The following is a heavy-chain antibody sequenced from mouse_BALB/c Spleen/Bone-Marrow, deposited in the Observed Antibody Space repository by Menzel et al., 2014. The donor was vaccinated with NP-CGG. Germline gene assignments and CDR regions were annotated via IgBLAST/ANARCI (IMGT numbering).Heavy chain of an antibody. Sequence: EVQLQQSGTVLARPGASVKMSCKASDYTFTSYRMHWLKQRPGQGLEWIGAIYPGNSDTSYSQKFKGKAELTAVTSTSTAYMDLSSLTNEDSAVYYCTLAYFGQGDWFFDVWGAGTTVTVSS. V-gene: IGHV1-5*01. CDR1: DYTFTSYR. CDR3: TLAYFGQGDWFFDV. J-gene: IGHJ1*01. CDR2: IYPGNSDT. D-gene: IGHD2-10*01.